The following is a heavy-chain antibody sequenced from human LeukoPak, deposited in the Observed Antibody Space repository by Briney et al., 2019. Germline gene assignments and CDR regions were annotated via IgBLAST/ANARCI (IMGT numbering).Heavy chain of an antibody. V-gene: IGHV4-59*01. CDR1: GGSISSYY. CDR2: IYYSGST. Sequence: PSETLSLTCTVSGGSISSYYWSWIRQPPGKGLEWIGYIYYSGSTNYNPSLKSRVTISVDTSKNQFSLKLSSVTAADTAVYYCARELGWFGDPNHYFDYWGQGTLVTVSS. CDR3: ARELGWFGDPNHYFDY. J-gene: IGHJ4*02. D-gene: IGHD3-10*01.